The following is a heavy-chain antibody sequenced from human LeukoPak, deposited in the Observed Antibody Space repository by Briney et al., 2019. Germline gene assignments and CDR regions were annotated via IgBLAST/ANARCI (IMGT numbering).Heavy chain of an antibody. CDR2: ISAYNGNT. CDR3: ARVVDFWRSGDY. CDR1: GYTFTSYG. J-gene: IGHJ4*02. D-gene: IGHD3-3*01. Sequence: ASVKVSCTASGYTFTSYGISWVRQAPGQGLEWMGWISAYNGNTNYAQKLQGRVTMTTDTSTSTAYMELRSLRSDDTAVYYCARVVDFWRSGDYWGQGTLVTVSS. V-gene: IGHV1-18*01.